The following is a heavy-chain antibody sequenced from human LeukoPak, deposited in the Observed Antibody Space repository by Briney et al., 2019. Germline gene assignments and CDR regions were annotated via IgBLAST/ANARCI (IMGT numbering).Heavy chain of an antibody. D-gene: IGHD6-19*01. CDR1: GDSVSSINGA. Sequence: SQTLSVTCAISGDSVSSINGAWNWIRQSPSRGLEWLGRTYFRSRWYNEFAESLEGRMTIDPDTSKNQFSLQLTSVTPEDTAVYYCARDLGNTGWYTFDYWGQGTLVTVSS. CDR2: TYFRSRWYN. V-gene: IGHV6-1*01. CDR3: ARDLGNTGWYTFDY. J-gene: IGHJ4*02.